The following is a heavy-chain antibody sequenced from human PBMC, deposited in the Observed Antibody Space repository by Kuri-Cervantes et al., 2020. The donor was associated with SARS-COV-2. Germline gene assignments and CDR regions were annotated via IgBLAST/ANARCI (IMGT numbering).Heavy chain of an antibody. CDR3: AKADWANYYYYYGMDV. Sequence: GRSLKISCAASGFTFSSYAMSWVRQAPGKGLEWVSAISGSGGSTYYADSVKGRFTISRDNSKNTLYLQMNSLRAEDTAVYYCAKADWANYYYYYGMDVWGQGTTVTVSS. J-gene: IGHJ6*02. CDR2: ISGSGGST. D-gene: IGHD3-9*01. CDR1: GFTFSSYA. V-gene: IGHV3-23*01.